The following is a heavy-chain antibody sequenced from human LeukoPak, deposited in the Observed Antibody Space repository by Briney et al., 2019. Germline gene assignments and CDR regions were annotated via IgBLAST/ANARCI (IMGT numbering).Heavy chain of an antibody. CDR2: VYPGDSDT. D-gene: IGHD2-2*01. CDR1: GYSFTSYW. J-gene: IGHJ4*02. CDR3: ARLALYPYQLPSDY. V-gene: IGHV5-51*01. Sequence: GESLKISCKGSGYSFTSYWIGWVRQMPGKGLEWMGIVYPGDSDTRYSPSFQGQVTISADKSISTAYLQWSSLKASGTAMYYCARLALYPYQLPSDYWGQGTLVTVSS.